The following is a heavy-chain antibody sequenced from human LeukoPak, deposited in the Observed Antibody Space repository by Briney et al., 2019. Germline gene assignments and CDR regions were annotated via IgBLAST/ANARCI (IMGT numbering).Heavy chain of an antibody. J-gene: IGHJ4*02. CDR2: ISYDGSNK. CDR3: ASPLGRYFDWLSNLFDY. CDR1: GFTFSSYA. D-gene: IGHD3-9*01. Sequence: PGRSLRLSCAASGFTFSSYAMHWVRQAPGKGLEWVAVISYDGSNKYYADSVKGRFTISRDNSKDTLYLQMNSLRAEDTAVYYCASPLGRYFDWLSNLFDYWGQGTLVTVSS. V-gene: IGHV3-30-3*01.